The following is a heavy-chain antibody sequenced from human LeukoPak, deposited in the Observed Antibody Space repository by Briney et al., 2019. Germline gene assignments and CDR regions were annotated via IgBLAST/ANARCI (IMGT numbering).Heavy chain of an antibody. CDR2: IFHTGDS. Sequence: TSETLSLTCTVSDVAMSDYYCSWIRQPPGKGLEWIAYIFHTGDSNQNPSLKGRVSVSLDIPKNELSLKLSSVSAADTAVYYCARHAFASPLDTWGQGTVVIVSS. V-gene: IGHV4-59*08. J-gene: IGHJ5*02. CDR3: ARHAFASPLDT. CDR1: DVAMSDYY. D-gene: IGHD3-16*01.